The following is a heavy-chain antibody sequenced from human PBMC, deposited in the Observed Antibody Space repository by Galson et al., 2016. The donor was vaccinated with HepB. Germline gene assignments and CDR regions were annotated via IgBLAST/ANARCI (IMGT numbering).Heavy chain of an antibody. Sequence: SVKVSCKASGGTFSSDAISWVRQAPGQGLEWMGGIIPIFGTANYAQKFQGRVTITADESTSTAYMELSSLKSEDTAVYYCARSLSYTSSLRYDYWGQGTLVTVSS. CDR2: IIPIFGTA. D-gene: IGHD6-6*01. CDR3: ARSLSYTSSLRYDY. J-gene: IGHJ4*02. V-gene: IGHV1-69*13. CDR1: GGTFSSDA.